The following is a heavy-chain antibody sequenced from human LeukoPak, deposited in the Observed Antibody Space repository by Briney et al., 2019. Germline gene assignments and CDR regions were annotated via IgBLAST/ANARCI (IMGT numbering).Heavy chain of an antibody. CDR2: IKTKTEGGTT. CDR1: GFSFSNDW. J-gene: IGHJ5*02. V-gene: IGHV3-15*01. CDR3: TTSHYDFWSGQGLNWFAR. D-gene: IGHD3-3*01. Sequence: GGSLRLSCAVSGFSFSNDWMSWVRQAPGKGLEWVGHIKTKTEGGTTDYAVPVKGRFTISRDDSRNTVFLQINSLKTEDTGVYYCTTSHYDFWSGQGLNWFARWGQGTLVTVSS.